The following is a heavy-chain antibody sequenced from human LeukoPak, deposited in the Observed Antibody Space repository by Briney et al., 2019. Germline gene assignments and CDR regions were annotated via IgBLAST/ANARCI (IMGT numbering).Heavy chain of an antibody. CDR3: ARNHYYYMDV. CDR1: GYSISSGYF. V-gene: IGHV4-38-2*02. Sequence: SETLSLTCTVSGYSISSGYFWGWMRQPPGKGLEWIGEINHSGSTNYNPSLKSRVTISVDTSKNQFSLKLSSVTAADTAVYYCARNHYYYMDVWGKGTTVTISS. CDR2: INHSGST. J-gene: IGHJ6*03.